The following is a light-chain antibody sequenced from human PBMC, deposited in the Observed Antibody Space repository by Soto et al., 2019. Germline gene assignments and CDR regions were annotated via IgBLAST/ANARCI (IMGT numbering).Light chain of an antibody. Sequence: DIQMTQSPSTLSASVGDRVTITCRASQSISSWLAWYQQKPGKAPKLLIYDASTLHSEIPSRFRGSGSGTEFVLTISGLQPDDFAIYCRPPSSTYSPWTSGHGSRV. CDR2: DAS. V-gene: IGKV1-5*01. J-gene: IGKJ1*01. CDR1: QSISSW. CDR3: PPSSTYSPWT.